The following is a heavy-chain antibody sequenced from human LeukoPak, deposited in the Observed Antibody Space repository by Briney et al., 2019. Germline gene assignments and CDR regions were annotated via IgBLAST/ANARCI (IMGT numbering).Heavy chain of an antibody. V-gene: IGHV3-11*06. CDR3: ARGLAADPYWFDP. CDR1: GFTFSDYY. Sequence: GGSLRLSCAASGFTFSDYYMSWIRQAPGKGLEWVSSISSSSSYIYYADSVKGRFTISRDNAKNSLYLQMNSLRAEDTAVYYCARGLAADPYWFDPWGQGTLVTVSS. D-gene: IGHD6-13*01. CDR2: ISSSSSYI. J-gene: IGHJ5*02.